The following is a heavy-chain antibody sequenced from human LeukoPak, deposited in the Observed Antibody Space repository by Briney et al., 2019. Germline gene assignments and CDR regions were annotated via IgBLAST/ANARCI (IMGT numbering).Heavy chain of an antibody. Sequence: GASVKVSCKASGYTFTSYGISWVRQAPGQGLERMGWISAYNGNTDYAQKLQGRVTMTTDTSTSTAYMELRSLRSDDTAVYYCASHYCSSTSCYPEYFQHWGQGTLVTVSS. CDR1: GYTFTSYG. V-gene: IGHV1-18*01. D-gene: IGHD2-2*01. CDR2: ISAYNGNT. J-gene: IGHJ1*01. CDR3: ASHYCSSTSCYPEYFQH.